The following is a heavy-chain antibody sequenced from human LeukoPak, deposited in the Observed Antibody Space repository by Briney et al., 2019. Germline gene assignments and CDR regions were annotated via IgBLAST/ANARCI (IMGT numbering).Heavy chain of an antibody. V-gene: IGHV4-31*03. CDR3: AREGDGYNDY. J-gene: IGHJ4*02. CDR1: GGSISSGGYY. Sequence: PSETLSLTCTVSGGSISSGGYYWSWIRQHPGKGLEWIGYIYYSGSTYYNPSLKSRVTISVDTSKNQFSLKLSPVTAADTAVYYCAREGDGYNDYWGQGTLVTVSS. CDR2: IYYSGST. D-gene: IGHD5-24*01.